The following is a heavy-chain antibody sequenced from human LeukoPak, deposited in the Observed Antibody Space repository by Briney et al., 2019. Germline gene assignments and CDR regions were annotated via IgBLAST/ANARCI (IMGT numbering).Heavy chain of an antibody. V-gene: IGHV4-31*11. J-gene: IGHJ2*01. CDR2: IYYSGST. Sequence: SETLSLTCAVYGGSFSGYYWSWIRQHPGKGLEWIGYIYYSGSTYYNPSLKSRVTISVDTSKNQFSLKLSSVTAADTAVYYCARDRYLITFGGVIVPSGGYFDLWGRGTLVTVSS. D-gene: IGHD3-16*02. CDR3: ARDRYLITFGGVIVPSGGYFDL. CDR1: GGSFSGYY.